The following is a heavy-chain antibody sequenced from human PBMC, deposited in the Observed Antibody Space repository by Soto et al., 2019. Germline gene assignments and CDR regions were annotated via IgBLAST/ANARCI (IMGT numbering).Heavy chain of an antibody. Sequence: QVHLVQSGAEVKKPGASVKVSCKGSGYGFTTYGITWVRQAPGQGLEWMAWISAHNGNTDYAQNLQGRGTGTRDTSTSTAYMELRGLRSDVTAVYYCARGRYGDYWGQGALVTVSS. CDR3: ARGRYGDY. D-gene: IGHD1-1*01. V-gene: IGHV1-18*01. CDR2: ISAHNGNT. CDR1: GYGFTTYG. J-gene: IGHJ4*02.